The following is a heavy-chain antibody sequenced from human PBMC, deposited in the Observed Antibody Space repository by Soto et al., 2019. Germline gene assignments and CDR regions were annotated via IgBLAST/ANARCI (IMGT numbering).Heavy chain of an antibody. Sequence: EVQLLESGGGLVQPGESLRLSCAASGFTFSSYAMSWGRQAPGKGLEWVSVISGSDDSTYYADSVKGRFTISRDISKNTLYLQMNSLRAEDTAVYYCAKRSSSSTFDYWGQGTLVTVSS. D-gene: IGHD6-6*01. CDR1: GFTFSSYA. V-gene: IGHV3-23*01. CDR3: AKRSSSSTFDY. J-gene: IGHJ4*02. CDR2: ISGSDDST.